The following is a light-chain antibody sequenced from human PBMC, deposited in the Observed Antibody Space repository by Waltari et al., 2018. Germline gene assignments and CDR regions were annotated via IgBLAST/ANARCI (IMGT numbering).Light chain of an antibody. CDR2: RNN. J-gene: IGLJ3*02. V-gene: IGLV1-44*01. CDR1: SSTIGSNT. CDR3: AAWDDSLNGWV. Sequence: QSVLTQPPSASVTPGQRVTISCSGISSTIGSNTVNWYQQLPGTAPKLLIYRNNQRPSGVPDRFSGSKSGTSASLAISGLQSEDETDYYCAAWDDSLNGWVFGGGTKLTVL.